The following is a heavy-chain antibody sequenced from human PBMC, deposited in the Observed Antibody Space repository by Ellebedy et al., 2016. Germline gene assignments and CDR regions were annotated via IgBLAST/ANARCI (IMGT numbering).Heavy chain of an antibody. CDR3: ARVSPTSGSYWARDF. J-gene: IGHJ4*02. Sequence: ASVKVSCXASGYTFTNYGINWVRQAPGQGLEWMGWISAYNGDTKYAQNLQGRVSLTTDISTSTAYMEVRSLRSDDTAVYYCARVSPTSGSYWARDFWGQGTLVTVSS. V-gene: IGHV1-18*01. CDR2: ISAYNGDT. D-gene: IGHD3-10*01. CDR1: GYTFTNYG.